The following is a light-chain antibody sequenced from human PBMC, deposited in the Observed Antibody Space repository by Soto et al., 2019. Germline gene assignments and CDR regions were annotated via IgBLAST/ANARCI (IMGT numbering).Light chain of an antibody. J-gene: IGKJ4*01. CDR1: QTLLSSSDNQNY. CDR3: HQYFSTPLT. CDR2: LAS. V-gene: IGKV4-1*01. Sequence: DFVLTQSPDSLAVSLGERATINCRSSQTLLSSSDNQNYLAWSRQRPGQPPELLVYLASTRESGVPDRFSGSGSGTEFTLTISSLQAEDVAVYYCHQYFSTPLTFGGGTKLEIK.